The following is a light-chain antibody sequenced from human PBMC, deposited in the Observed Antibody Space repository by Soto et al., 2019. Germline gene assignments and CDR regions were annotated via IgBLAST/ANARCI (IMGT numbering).Light chain of an antibody. V-gene: IGLV2-8*01. J-gene: IGLJ1*01. CDR2: EVT. CDR3: CSYGGSNNYV. CDR1: SSDVGGSNF. Sequence: QSALTQPPSASGSPGQSVTISCTGTSSDVGGSNFVSWYQQHPGKAPKLMIYEVTKRPSGVPDRFSGSKSGSTASLTGSGLEAEDEADYYCCSYGGSNNYVFGTGTKLTVL.